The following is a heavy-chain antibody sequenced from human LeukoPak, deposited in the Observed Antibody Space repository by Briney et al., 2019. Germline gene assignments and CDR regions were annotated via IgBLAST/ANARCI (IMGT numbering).Heavy chain of an antibody. V-gene: IGHV3-30*18. D-gene: IGHD2-21*02. CDR3: AKPGGAYCGSDCYSYYFDY. CDR2: ISYDESNK. CDR1: GFTFTYYA. Sequence: PGGSLRLSCAASGFTFTYYATHWVRQAPGKGLEWVALISYDESNKYYADSVKGRFTISRDNSKNTLYLQMNSLRAEDTAVYYCAKPGGAYCGSDCYSYYFDYWGQGTLVTVSS. J-gene: IGHJ4*02.